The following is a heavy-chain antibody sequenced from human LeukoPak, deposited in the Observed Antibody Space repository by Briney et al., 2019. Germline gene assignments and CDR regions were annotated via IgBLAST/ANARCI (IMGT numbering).Heavy chain of an antibody. CDR2: IYTSGST. J-gene: IGHJ4*02. CDR3: ARDGSTQFDY. D-gene: IGHD1-1*01. Sequence: SQTLSLACTVSGGSISSGSYYWSWIRQPAGKGLEWIGRIYTSGSTNYNPSLKSRVTISVDTSKNQFSLKLSSVTAADTAVYYCARDGSTQFDYWGQGTLVTVSS. V-gene: IGHV4-61*02. CDR1: GGSISSGSYY.